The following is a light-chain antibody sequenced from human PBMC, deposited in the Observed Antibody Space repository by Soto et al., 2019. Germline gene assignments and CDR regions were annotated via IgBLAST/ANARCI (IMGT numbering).Light chain of an antibody. J-gene: IGKJ1*01. V-gene: IGKV3-11*01. CDR2: DAS. CDR1: QSVSSY. CDR3: QQRTNWWT. Sequence: EIVLTQSPATLSLSPGERATHSCRASQSVSSYLAWYQQKPGQAPRLLIHDASNRATGIPARFSGSGSGTDFTLTISSLEPEDFAIYYCQQRTNWWTFGQGTKVEIK.